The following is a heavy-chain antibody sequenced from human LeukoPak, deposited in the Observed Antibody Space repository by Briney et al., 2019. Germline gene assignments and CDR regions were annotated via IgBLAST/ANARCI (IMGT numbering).Heavy chain of an antibody. J-gene: IGHJ3*02. Sequence: WVRQAPGKGLEWIGSIYYSGSTYYNPSLKSRVTISIDTSKNQFSLKLSSVTAADTAVYYCARHGYGYYDSSGYYFGRAFDIWGQGTMVTVSS. CDR3: ARHGYGYYDSSGYYFGRAFDI. D-gene: IGHD3-22*01. V-gene: IGHV4-39*01. CDR2: IYYSGST.